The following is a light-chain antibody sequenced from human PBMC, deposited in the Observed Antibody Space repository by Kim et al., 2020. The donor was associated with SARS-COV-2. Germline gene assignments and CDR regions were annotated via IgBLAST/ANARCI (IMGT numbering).Light chain of an antibody. Sequence: GQKVTISCSGSSSNIGNNYVSWYQQLPGTAPKLLIYENNKRPSGIPDRFSGSKSGTSATLGITGLQTGDEADYYCGTWDSSLSAVVFGTGTKVTVL. CDR2: ENN. CDR3: GTWDSSLSAVV. J-gene: IGLJ1*01. CDR1: SSNIGNNY. V-gene: IGLV1-51*01.